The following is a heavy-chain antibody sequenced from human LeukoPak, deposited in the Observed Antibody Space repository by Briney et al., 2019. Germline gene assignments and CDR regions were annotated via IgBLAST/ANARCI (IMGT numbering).Heavy chain of an antibody. CDR1: GFPFSNHA. CDR2: ISNGNT. Sequence: GGSLRLSCAASGFPFSNHAMSWVRQPPGKGLEWVSAISNGNTYYADSVRGRFTISRDDSENMVYLQMNSLRVEDTARYYCVREAGYCASVCLKSNWFDPWGRGTLVTVSS. J-gene: IGHJ5*02. D-gene: IGHD2-21*02. CDR3: VREAGYCASVCLKSNWFDP. V-gene: IGHV3-23*01.